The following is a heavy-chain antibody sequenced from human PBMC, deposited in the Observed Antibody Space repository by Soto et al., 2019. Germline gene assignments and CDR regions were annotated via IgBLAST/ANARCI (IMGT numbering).Heavy chain of an antibody. D-gene: IGHD6-19*01. J-gene: IGHJ3*02. CDR1: GFTFSSYS. CDR2: ISSSSSYI. V-gene: IGHV3-21*01. Sequence: GGSLRLSCAASGFTFSSYSVNWVRRAPGKGLEWVSSISSSSSYIYYADSVKGRFTISRDNAKNSLYLQMNSLRAEDTAVYYCARDELGIAVAHDAFDIWGQGTMVTVSS. CDR3: ARDELGIAVAHDAFDI.